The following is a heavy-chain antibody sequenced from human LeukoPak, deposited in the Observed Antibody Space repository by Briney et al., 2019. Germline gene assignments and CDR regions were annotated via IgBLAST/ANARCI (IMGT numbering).Heavy chain of an antibody. D-gene: IGHD3-16*01. J-gene: IGHJ4*02. CDR1: GFTFSGFA. Sequence: GTLRLSCAASGFTFSGFAMSWIRQAPGKELEWVSSISRSGESTFYADSVRGRFTISRDNSKNTVSLQMESLRAEDTALYYCAKDYAVGSIDYWGQGTLVTVSS. CDR3: AKDYAVGSIDY. CDR2: ISRSGEST. V-gene: IGHV3-23*01.